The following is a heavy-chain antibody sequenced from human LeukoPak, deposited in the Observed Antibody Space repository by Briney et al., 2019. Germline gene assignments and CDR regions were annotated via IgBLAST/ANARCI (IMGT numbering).Heavy chain of an antibody. CDR3: ARDLGYFDY. J-gene: IGHJ4*02. V-gene: IGHV3-33*01. Sequence: GGSLRLSCAASGFTFSSYGMHWVRQAPGKGLEWATFLWYDGSNKYYADSVKGRFTISRDNSKNTLYLQMNTLRAEDTAVYYCARDLGYFDYWGQGTLVTVSS. CDR2: LWYDGSNK. CDR1: GFTFSSYG.